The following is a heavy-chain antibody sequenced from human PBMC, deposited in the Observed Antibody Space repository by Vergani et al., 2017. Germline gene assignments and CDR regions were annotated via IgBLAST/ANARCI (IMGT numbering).Heavy chain of an antibody. J-gene: IGHJ4*02. CDR1: GGSFSGYY. Sequence: QVQLQQWGAGLLKPSETLSLTCAVYGGSFSGYYWSWIRQPPGKGLEWIGEIYHSGSTNYNPSLKSRVTISVDTSKNQFSLKLSSVTAADTAVYYCARGGNNSSGWLTGFDYWGQGTLVTVSS. CDR2: IYHSGST. D-gene: IGHD6-19*01. CDR3: ARGGNNSSGWLTGFDY. V-gene: IGHV4-34*01.